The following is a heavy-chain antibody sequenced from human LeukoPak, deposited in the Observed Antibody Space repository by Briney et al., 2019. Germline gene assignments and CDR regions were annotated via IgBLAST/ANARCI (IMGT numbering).Heavy chain of an antibody. D-gene: IGHD2-15*01. CDR2: IYTSGNT. V-gene: IGHV4-4*07. CDR3: ARLKGGGSTYFYYYYMDV. J-gene: IGHJ6*03. Sequence: SETLSLTCTVSGASISSYYWSWIRQPAGKGLEWIGHIYTSGNTNYSPSLKSRVTMSIDTSKNQFSLKLSSVNAADTAVYYCARLKGGGSTYFYYYYMDVWGKGTTVTVSS. CDR1: GASISSYY.